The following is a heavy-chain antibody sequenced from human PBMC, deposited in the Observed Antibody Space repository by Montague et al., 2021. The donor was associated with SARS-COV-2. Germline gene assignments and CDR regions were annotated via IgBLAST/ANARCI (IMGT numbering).Heavy chain of an antibody. V-gene: IGHV3-13*01. CDR3: ARSHHYYDSSGYLGAGYYYYYMDV. CDR1: GFTFSSYD. CDR2: IGTAGDT. J-gene: IGHJ6*03. Sequence: SLRLSCAASGFTFSSYDMHWVRQATGKGLEWVSAIGTAGDTYYPGSVKGRFTISRESAKNSLYLQMNSLRAGDTAVYYCARSHHYYDSSGYLGAGYYYYYMDVWGKGTTVTVSS. D-gene: IGHD3-22*01.